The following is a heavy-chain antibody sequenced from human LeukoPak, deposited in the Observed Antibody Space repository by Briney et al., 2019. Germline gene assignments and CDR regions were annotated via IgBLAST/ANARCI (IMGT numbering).Heavy chain of an antibody. CDR2: INHSGST. Sequence: SETLSLTCAVYAGSFSGYYWSWIRQPPGKGLEWIGEINHSGSTNYNPSLKSRVTISVDTSKNQFSLKLSSVTAADTAVYYCARAGYQLLYHFDYWGQGTLVTVSS. D-gene: IGHD2-2*02. CDR3: ARAGYQLLYHFDY. J-gene: IGHJ4*02. CDR1: AGSFSGYY. V-gene: IGHV4-34*01.